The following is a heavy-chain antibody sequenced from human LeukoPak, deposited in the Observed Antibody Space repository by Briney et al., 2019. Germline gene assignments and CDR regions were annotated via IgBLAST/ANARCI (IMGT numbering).Heavy chain of an antibody. CDR1: GFTFSGSA. Sequence: GGSLRLSCAASGFTFSGSAMHWVRQASGKGLEWVGRIRSKANSYATAYAASVKGRFTISRDDSKNTAYLQMNSLKTEDTAVYYCTRPGIAVAGTFWFDPWGQGTLVTVSS. CDR2: IRSKANSYAT. CDR3: TRPGIAVAGTFWFDP. J-gene: IGHJ5*02. V-gene: IGHV3-73*01. D-gene: IGHD6-19*01.